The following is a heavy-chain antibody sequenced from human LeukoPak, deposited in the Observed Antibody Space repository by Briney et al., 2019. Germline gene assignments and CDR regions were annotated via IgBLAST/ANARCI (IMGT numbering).Heavy chain of an antibody. J-gene: IGHJ3*02. CDR1: GFTVSSNY. CDR2: IYSGGST. V-gene: IGHV3-66*01. Sequence: QPGGSPRLSCAASGFTVSSNYMSWVRQAPGKGLEWVSVIYSGGSTYYADSVKGRFTISRDNSKNTLYLQMNSLRAEDTAVYYCAGASGDILTGYYADAFDIWGQGTMVTVSS. CDR3: AGASGDILTGYYADAFDI. D-gene: IGHD3-9*01.